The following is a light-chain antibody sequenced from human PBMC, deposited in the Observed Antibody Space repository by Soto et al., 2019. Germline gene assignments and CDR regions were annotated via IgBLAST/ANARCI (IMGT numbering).Light chain of an antibody. CDR1: HNIERW. J-gene: IGKJ1*01. CDR3: QQFAISTT. Sequence: DIQMTQSPSTLSASVGGRVTITCRASHNIERWMAWYQQKPGKAPSLLIFDASTLHSGVPSRFSGSGSGTDFTLTISSLQPDDFATYYCQQFAISTTFGQGTKVDI. V-gene: IGKV1-5*01. CDR2: DAS.